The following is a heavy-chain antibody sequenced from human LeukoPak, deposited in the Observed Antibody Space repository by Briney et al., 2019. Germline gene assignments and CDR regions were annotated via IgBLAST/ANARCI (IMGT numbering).Heavy chain of an antibody. J-gene: IGHJ6*02. D-gene: IGHD2-2*01. CDR2: IKQDGSEK. Sequence: PGGSLRLSCAASGFTFSSYWMSWVRQAPGKGLEWVANIKQDGSEKYYVDSVKGRFTISRDNAKNSLYLQMNSLRAEDTAVYYCARDPRYQLLDYYHYYGMDVWGQGTTVTVSS. CDR1: GFTFSSYW. CDR3: ARDPRYQLLDYYHYYGMDV. V-gene: IGHV3-7*01.